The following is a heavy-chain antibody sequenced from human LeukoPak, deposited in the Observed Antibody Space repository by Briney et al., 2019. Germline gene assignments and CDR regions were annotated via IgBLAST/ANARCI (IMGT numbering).Heavy chain of an antibody. CDR2: ISGSGGST. CDR1: GFTFSNSW. Sequence: PGGSLRLSCAASGFTFSNSWMSWVRQAPGKGLEGVSAISGSGGSTYYADSVKGRFTISRDKPKNTLYLQMNSLRAEDTAVYYCAKFAHYYDSMDAFDIWGQGTMVTVSS. D-gene: IGHD3-22*01. J-gene: IGHJ3*02. V-gene: IGHV3-23*01. CDR3: AKFAHYYDSMDAFDI.